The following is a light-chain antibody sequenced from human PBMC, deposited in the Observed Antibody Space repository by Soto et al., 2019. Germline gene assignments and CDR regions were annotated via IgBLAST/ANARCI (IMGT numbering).Light chain of an antibody. Sequence: DIQMTQSPSTLSASVGDRVTITCRASQSISTWLAWYQQKPGKAPKLLIYKASSLESGVPSRFSGSGSGTEFTLTISSLQPDDFATYYCQQYNNYWGTFGQGTKVKIK. V-gene: IGKV1-5*03. CDR2: KAS. CDR1: QSISTW. J-gene: IGKJ1*01. CDR3: QQYNNYWGT.